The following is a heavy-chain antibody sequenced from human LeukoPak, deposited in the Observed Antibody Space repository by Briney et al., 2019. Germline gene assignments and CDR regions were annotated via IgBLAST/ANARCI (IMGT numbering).Heavy chain of an antibody. CDR3: ARDVGGAGSY. Sequence: GGSLRLSCAASGYSFRNYWMHWVRRAPGKGPVWVSRIDNDGRTTDYAVSVKGRFTISRDNVQNTLYLQMDSLRAEDTAVYYCARDVGGAGSYWGQGTLVTVSS. CDR2: IDNDGRTT. CDR1: GYSFRNYW. D-gene: IGHD3-10*01. V-gene: IGHV3-74*01. J-gene: IGHJ4*02.